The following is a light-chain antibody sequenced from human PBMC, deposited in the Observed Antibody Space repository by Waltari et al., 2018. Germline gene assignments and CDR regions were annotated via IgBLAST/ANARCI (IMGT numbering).Light chain of an antibody. CDR2: DTS. CDR3: LQRSTWPWT. J-gene: IGKJ1*01. V-gene: IGKV3-11*01. CDR1: QTVGGS. Sequence: EVVLTQSPGTLSLSPGEDATLPCRASQTVGGSLAWYQHNPGQPPRLLIYDTSTRATGIPARFSGGGSGTDFSLTISSLEPEDFAVYFCLQRSTWPWTFGQGTKVEI.